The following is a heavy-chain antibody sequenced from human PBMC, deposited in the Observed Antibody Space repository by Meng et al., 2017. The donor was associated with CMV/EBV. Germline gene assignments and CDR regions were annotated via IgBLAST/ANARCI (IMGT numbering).Heavy chain of an antibody. J-gene: IGHJ5*02. V-gene: IGHV3-30-3*01. CDR3: ARGGYYDSSGQNWFDP. Sequence: SGCTFSTYARHWVRQTPGKGLEWVAVISYDGSNKYYADSVKGRFTISRDNSKNTLHLQMNTLRAEDTALYYCARGGYYDSSGQNWFDPWGQGTLVTVSS. CDR2: ISYDGSNK. D-gene: IGHD3-22*01. CDR1: GCTFSTYA.